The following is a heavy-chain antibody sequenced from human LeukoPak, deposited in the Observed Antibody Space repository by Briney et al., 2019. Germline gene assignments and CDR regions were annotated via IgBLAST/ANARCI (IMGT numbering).Heavy chain of an antibody. D-gene: IGHD1-1*01. CDR1: CGSISSFY. J-gene: IGHJ4*02. V-gene: IGHV4-59*08. Sequence: SDTLALTCTFSCGSISSFYWNWIRRSPGRGLEWIGNHHYRRNSNYISSHKGRVTMSIDTSRKQFFLKLTSVTAADTAVYYCVLAPNSHWFDFWGQGTQVTVSS. CDR3: VLAPNSHWFDF. CDR2: HHYRRNS.